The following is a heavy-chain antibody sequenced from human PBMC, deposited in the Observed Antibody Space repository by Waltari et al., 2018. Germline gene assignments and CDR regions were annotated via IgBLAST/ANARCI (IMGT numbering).Heavy chain of an antibody. CDR2: IYYSGST. D-gene: IGHD3-22*01. Sequence: QLQLQESGPGLVKPSETLSLTCTVSGGSISSSSYYWGWIRPPPGKGLEWIWSIYYSGSTYYNPSLKGRVTISVDTSKNQFSLKLSSVTAADTAVYYCARRYYYDSSALVRDYWGQGTLVTVSS. CDR3: ARRYYYDSSALVRDY. J-gene: IGHJ4*02. CDR1: GGSISSSSYY. V-gene: IGHV4-39*01.